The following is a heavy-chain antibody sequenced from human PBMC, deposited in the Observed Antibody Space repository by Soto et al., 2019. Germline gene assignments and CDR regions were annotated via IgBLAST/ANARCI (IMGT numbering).Heavy chain of an antibody. CDR3: AKEGDTIYSESFFDY. V-gene: IGHV3-9*01. Sequence: HPGGSLRLSCAASGFTFDDYAMHWVRQAPGKGLEWVSGISWNSGSIGYADSVKGRFTISRDNAKNSLYLQMNSLRAEDTALYYCAKEGDTIYSESFFDYWGQGTLVTVSS. D-gene: IGHD3-3*01. CDR2: ISWNSGSI. CDR1: GFTFDDYA. J-gene: IGHJ4*02.